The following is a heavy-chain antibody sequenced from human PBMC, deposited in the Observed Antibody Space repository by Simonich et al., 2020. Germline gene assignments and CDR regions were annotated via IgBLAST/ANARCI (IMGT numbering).Heavy chain of an antibody. V-gene: IGHV3-74*01. Sequence: EVQLVESGGGLVQPGGSLRLSCGASGFTFSSYWMHWVPQAPGKGLVWVSRITIDGSSTSDADSVKGRFTISRDNAKNTLYLQMNSLRAEDTAVYYCARNRLDYWGQGTLVTVSS. CDR3: ARNRLDY. CDR1: GFTFSSYW. J-gene: IGHJ4*02. CDR2: ITIDGSST.